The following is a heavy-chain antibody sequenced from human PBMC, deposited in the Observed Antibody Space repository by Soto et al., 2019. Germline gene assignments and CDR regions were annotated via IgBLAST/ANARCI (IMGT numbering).Heavy chain of an antibody. CDR3: ARRDVVPAAMPQLSYYYYYYMDV. CDR2: ISAYNGNT. J-gene: IGHJ6*03. CDR1: GYTFTSYG. Sequence: QVQLVQSGAEVKKPGASVKVSCKACGYTFTSYGISWVRQAPGQGLEWMGWISAYNGNTNYAQKLQGRVTMTTDTSTSTAYMELRSLRSDDTAVYYCARRDVVPAAMPQLSYYYYYYMDVWGKGTTVTVSS. D-gene: IGHD2-2*01. V-gene: IGHV1-18*01.